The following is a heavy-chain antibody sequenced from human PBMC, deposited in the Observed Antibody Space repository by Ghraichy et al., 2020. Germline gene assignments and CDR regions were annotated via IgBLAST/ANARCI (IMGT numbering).Heavy chain of an antibody. V-gene: IGHV4-39*01. J-gene: IGHJ5*01. D-gene: IGHD2/OR15-2a*01. CDR1: VGSISSSIFY. Sequence: SETLSLTCTVSVGSISSSIFYWAWIRQPSGKGLEWIGSMHSSGSAYYNVSLKSRVSISVDTSKDQFSLKLSSVTAADSAVYYCARHHLRPTLPVPDNYFDSWGRGTLVTVSS. CDR2: MHSSGSA. CDR3: ARHHLRPTLPVPDNYFDS.